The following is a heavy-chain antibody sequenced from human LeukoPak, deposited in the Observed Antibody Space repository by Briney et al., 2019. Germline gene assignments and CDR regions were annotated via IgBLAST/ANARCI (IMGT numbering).Heavy chain of an antibody. CDR1: GGSISSYY. J-gene: IGHJ4*02. D-gene: IGHD2/OR15-2a*01. V-gene: IGHV4-59*08. Sequence: SETLSLTCTVSGGSISSYYWSWIRQPPGKGLEWIGYIYYSGSTNYNPSLKSRATISVDTSKNQFSLKLSSVTAADTAVYYCAGHHPRNTVDFWGQGTLVTVSS. CDR2: IYYSGST. CDR3: AGHHPRNTVDF.